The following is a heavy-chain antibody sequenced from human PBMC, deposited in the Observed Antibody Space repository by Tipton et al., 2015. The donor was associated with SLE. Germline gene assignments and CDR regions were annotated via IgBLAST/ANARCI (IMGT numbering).Heavy chain of an antibody. CDR1: GGSISNQY. V-gene: IGHV4-59*11. Sequence: TLSLTCTVSGGSISNQYWSWIRQSPGKGLEWIGSIYSSGSTRTNPSLKSRVTISVDTSKNQFSLKLSSVTAADTAVYYCARGRVDTALGYFDYWGQGTLVTVSS. CDR2: IYSSGST. CDR3: ARGRVDTALGYFDY. D-gene: IGHD5-18*01. J-gene: IGHJ4*02.